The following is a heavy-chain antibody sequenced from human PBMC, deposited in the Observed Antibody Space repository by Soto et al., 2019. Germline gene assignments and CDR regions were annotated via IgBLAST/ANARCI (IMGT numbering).Heavy chain of an antibody. CDR1: GFSLSTSGVG. D-gene: IGHD3-10*01. CDR2: IYWDDDK. CDR3: AHSTSITRVRGLYFQH. Sequence: QITLKESGPTLVKPTQTLTLTCTFSGFSLSTSGVGVGWIRQPPGKALEWLALIYWDDDKRYSPSLKSRLTITKDTSKNQVVLTMTNMDPVDTATYYCAHSTSITRVRGLYFQHWGQGTLVTVSS. J-gene: IGHJ1*01. V-gene: IGHV2-5*02.